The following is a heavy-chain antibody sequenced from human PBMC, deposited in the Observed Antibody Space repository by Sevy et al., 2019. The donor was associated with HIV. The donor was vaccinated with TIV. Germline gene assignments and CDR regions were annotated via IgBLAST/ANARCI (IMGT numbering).Heavy chain of an antibody. D-gene: IGHD2-15*01. CDR3: VKDGGGQGGDH. Sequence: GGSLRLSCAASGFSYSSYGMHWVRQAPGKGLEWVAYIQYDGSNKDYEDSVKGRFTISRDNSKNTMDLQMNSLRVEDTAVYYCVKDGGGQGGDHWGQGTLVTVSS. V-gene: IGHV3-30*02. J-gene: IGHJ4*02. CDR1: GFSYSSYG. CDR2: IQYDGSNK.